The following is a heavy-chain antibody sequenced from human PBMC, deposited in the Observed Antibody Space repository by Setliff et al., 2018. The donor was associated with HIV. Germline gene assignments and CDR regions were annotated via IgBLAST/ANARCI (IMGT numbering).Heavy chain of an antibody. CDR1: GGSMDNYY. CDR2: MCHNENGVTT. Sequence: SETLSLTCIVSGGSMDNYYWNWVRQPPGKGPAWIGNMCHNENGVTTNQNPSLKSRVVMYLDRTKNEFSLSLFSATTADTAVYYCARDRGSGWYGYFQQWGQGSQVTV. CDR3: ARDRGSGWYGYFQQ. V-gene: IGHV4-59*01. D-gene: IGHD6-19*01. J-gene: IGHJ1*01.